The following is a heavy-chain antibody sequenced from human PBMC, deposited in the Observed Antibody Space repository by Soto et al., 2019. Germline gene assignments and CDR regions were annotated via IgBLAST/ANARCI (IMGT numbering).Heavy chain of an antibody. Sequence: SETLSLTCTVFGGSVSSGSYYWSWIRQPPGKGLEWIGYIYYSGSTNYNPSLKSRVTISVDTSKNQFSLKLSSVTAADTAVYYCASNWNSDAFDIWGQGTMVTVSS. D-gene: IGHD1-1*01. J-gene: IGHJ3*02. CDR3: ASNWNSDAFDI. CDR1: GGSVSSGSYY. V-gene: IGHV4-61*01. CDR2: IYYSGST.